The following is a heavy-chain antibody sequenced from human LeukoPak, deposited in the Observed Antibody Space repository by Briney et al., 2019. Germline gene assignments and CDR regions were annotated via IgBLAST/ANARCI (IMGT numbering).Heavy chain of an antibody. V-gene: IGHV4-39*01. J-gene: IGHJ4*02. Sequence: SETLSLTCTVSGGSISSSGYYWGWIRQPPGKGLEWIGTIDYSGSTYYKPSLKSRVTISVDTSKNQFSLKVSSVTAADTAVYYCARRHSGSPIGDWGQGTLVTVSS. D-gene: IGHD3-10*01. CDR2: IDYSGST. CDR1: GGSISSSGYY. CDR3: ARRHSGSPIGD.